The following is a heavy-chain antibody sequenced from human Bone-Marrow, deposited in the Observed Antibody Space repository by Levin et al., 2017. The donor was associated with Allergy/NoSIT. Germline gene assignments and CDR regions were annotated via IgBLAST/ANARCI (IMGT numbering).Heavy chain of an antibody. CDR2: INVGNGDT. CDR3: ASGSSSSIASALAFDM. V-gene: IGHV1-3*01. J-gene: IGHJ3*02. Sequence: ASVKVSCKASGYSLCTYAIHWLRQAPGQRLEWMGWINVGNGDTKYSQSFQGRVIITGDTSASTAYMELSSLRSVDTAVYYCASGSSSSIASALAFDMWDQGTMVTVSS. D-gene: IGHD6-6*01. CDR1: GYSLCTYA.